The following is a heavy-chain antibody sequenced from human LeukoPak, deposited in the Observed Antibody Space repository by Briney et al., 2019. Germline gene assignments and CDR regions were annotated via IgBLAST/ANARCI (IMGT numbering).Heavy chain of an antibody. CDR1: GGSISSGGYS. CDR3: ARLGPHLDF. D-gene: IGHD7-27*01. CDR2: ISHSGPT. Sequence: SSETLSLTCAVSGGSISSGGYSWTWIRQPPGKGLEWIGSISHSGPTSYSPSLKSRVTISVDTSKNQFSLKLTSVTAADTAVYYCARLGPHLDFWGQGTLVTVSS. V-gene: IGHV4-30-2*01. J-gene: IGHJ4*02.